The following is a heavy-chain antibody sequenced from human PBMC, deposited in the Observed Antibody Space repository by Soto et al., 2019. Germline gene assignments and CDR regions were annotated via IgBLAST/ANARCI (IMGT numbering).Heavy chain of an antibody. CDR3: ARDISWWFGELVGPFDP. D-gene: IGHD3-10*01. J-gene: IGHJ5*02. CDR2: ISSSSSYI. Sequence: PGGSLRLSCAASGFTFSSYSMNWVRQAPGKGLEWVSSISSSSSYIYYADSVKGRFTISRDNAKNSLYLQMNSLRAEDTAVYYCARDISWWFGELVGPFDPWGQGTLVTVSS. V-gene: IGHV3-21*01. CDR1: GFTFSSYS.